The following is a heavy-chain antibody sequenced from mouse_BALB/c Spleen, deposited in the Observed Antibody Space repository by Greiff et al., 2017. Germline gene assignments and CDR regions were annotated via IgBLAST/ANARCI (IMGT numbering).Heavy chain of an antibody. CDR3: VRDGALFAY. CDR2: IWTGGGT. J-gene: IGHJ3*01. CDR1: GFSLTSYD. V-gene: IGHV2-9-2*01. D-gene: IGHD1-1*02. Sequence: VHLVESGPGLVAPSQSLSITCTVSGFSLTSYDISWIRQPPGKGLEWLGVIWTGGGTNYNSAFMSRLSISKDNSKSQVFLKMNSLQTDDTAIYYCVRDGALFAYWGQGTLVTVSA.